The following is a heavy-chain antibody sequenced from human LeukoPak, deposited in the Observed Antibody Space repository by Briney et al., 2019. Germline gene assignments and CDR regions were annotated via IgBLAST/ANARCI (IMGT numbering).Heavy chain of an antibody. V-gene: IGHV4-34*01. J-gene: IGHJ6*02. CDR3: ARGYCSSTSCYLRPWRDYGMDV. D-gene: IGHD2-2*01. CDR2: INHSGST. CDR1: GGSFSGYY. Sequence: PSETLSLTCAVYGGSFSGYYWSWIRQPPGKGLEWIGEINHSGSTNYNPSLKSRVTISVDTSKNQFSLKLSSVTAADTAVYYCARGYCSSTSCYLRPWRDYGMDVWGQGTTVTVSS.